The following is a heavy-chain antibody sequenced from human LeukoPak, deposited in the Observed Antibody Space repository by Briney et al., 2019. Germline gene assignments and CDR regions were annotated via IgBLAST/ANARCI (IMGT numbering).Heavy chain of an antibody. J-gene: IGHJ4*02. D-gene: IGHD2-8*01. CDR3: ARDLNGVIDY. Sequence: ASVKVSCKPSGYTFTANFMHWVRQAPGQGLEWMGWNNPSSGGTNYAQNFQGRVTMTRDTSINTVYMELSRLRFDDTAVYYCARDLNGVIDYWGQGTLVTVSS. CDR1: GYTFTANF. CDR2: NNPSSGGT. V-gene: IGHV1-2*02.